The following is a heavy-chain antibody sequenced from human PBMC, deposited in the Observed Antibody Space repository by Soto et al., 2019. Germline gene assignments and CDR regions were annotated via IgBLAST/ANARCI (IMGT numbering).Heavy chain of an antibody. J-gene: IGHJ4*02. D-gene: IGHD3-9*01. V-gene: IGHV1-69*02. CDR2: IIPILGIA. CDR1: GGTFSSYT. Sequence: QVQLVQSGAEVKKPGSSVKVSCKASGGTFSSYTISWVRQAPGQGLEWMGRIIPILGIANYAQKFQGRVTITADKSTSTAYMGLSSLRSEDTAVYYCARATADYDILTGPDYWGQGTLVTVSS. CDR3: ARATADYDILTGPDY.